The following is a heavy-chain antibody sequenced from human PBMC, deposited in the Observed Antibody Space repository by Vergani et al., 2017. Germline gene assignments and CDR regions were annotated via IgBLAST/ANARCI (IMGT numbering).Heavy chain of an antibody. Sequence: QVQLVESGGGVVQPGTSLRLSCAASGFTFSSYGMHWVRQAPGKGLEWVALISYDGSNKYYADSVKGRFTISRDNSKNTLYLQMKSLRAEDTAVYYCAKDKSGYYTYYYYMDVWGKGTTVTVSS. J-gene: IGHJ6*03. CDR3: AKDKSGYYTYYYYMDV. CDR2: ISYDGSNK. CDR1: GFTFSSYG. D-gene: IGHD3-3*01. V-gene: IGHV3-30*18.